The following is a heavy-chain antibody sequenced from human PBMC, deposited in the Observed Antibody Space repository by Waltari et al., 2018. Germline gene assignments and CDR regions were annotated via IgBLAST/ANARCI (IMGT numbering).Heavy chain of an antibody. Sequence: EVQLVESGGGLVQPGGSLRLSCAASGLPFSRFWMHWVRQAPGKGRVWGSSMNRDGSRTSYADSVKGRFTISRDNAKNTLYLQMNSLRAEDTAAYYCASARYSGTYYNDYWGQGMLVTVSP. CDR2: MNRDGSRT. CDR3: ASARYSGTYYNDY. V-gene: IGHV3-74*01. J-gene: IGHJ4*02. D-gene: IGHD1-26*01. CDR1: GLPFSRFW.